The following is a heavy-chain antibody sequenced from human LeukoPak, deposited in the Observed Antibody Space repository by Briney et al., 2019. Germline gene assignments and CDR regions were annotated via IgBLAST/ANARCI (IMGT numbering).Heavy chain of an antibody. CDR3: ARQSSSWYDGGYYYYMDV. J-gene: IGHJ6*03. D-gene: IGHD6-13*01. Sequence: ASVKVSCKASGYTFTGYYMHWVRQAPGQGLEWMGRINPNSGSTNYAQKFQGRVTMTRDTSISTAYMELSRLRSDDTAVYYCARQSSSWYDGGYYYYMDVWGKGTTVTVSS. V-gene: IGHV1-2*06. CDR2: INPNSGST. CDR1: GYTFTGYY.